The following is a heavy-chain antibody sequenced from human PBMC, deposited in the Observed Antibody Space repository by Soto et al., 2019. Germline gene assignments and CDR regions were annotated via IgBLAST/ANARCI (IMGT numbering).Heavy chain of an antibody. CDR2: ISGSGGST. J-gene: IGHJ6*03. Sequence: GGSLRLSCAASGFTFSSYAMSWVRQAPGKGLEWVSAISGSGGSTYYADSVKGRFTISRDNSKNTLYLQMNSLRAEDTAVYYCAKTYYDSYYYYMDVWGKGTTVTVSS. D-gene: IGHD3-3*01. CDR3: AKTYYDSYYYYMDV. V-gene: IGHV3-23*01. CDR1: GFTFSSYA.